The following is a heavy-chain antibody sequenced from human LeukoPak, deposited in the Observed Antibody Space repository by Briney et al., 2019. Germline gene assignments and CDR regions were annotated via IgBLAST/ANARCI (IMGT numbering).Heavy chain of an antibody. V-gene: IGHV1-2*02. CDR1: GYTFTGYH. J-gene: IGHJ4*02. D-gene: IGHD3-3*01. Sequence: ASVRLSCKASGYTFTGYHMHWVRQAPGQGLEWMGWINPNSGGTNYAQKFQGRVTMTRDTSISPAYMELSRLRSDDTAVYYCARTGLYYDFWSAYWDYFDYWGQGTLVTVSS. CDR3: ARTGLYYDFWSAYWDYFDY. CDR2: INPNSGGT.